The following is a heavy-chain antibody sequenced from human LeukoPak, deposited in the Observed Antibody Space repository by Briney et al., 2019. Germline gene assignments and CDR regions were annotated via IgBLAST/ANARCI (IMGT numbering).Heavy chain of an antibody. J-gene: IGHJ4*02. CDR2: IYPGDSDT. CDR1: GYSFTSYW. Sequence: GESLEISCKGSGYSFTSYWIGWVRQMPGKGLEWMGIIYPGDSDTRYSPSFQGQVTISADKSISTAYLQWSSLKASDTAMHYCARRVYYDSSGYYHAGHYFDYWGQGTLVTVSS. V-gene: IGHV5-51*01. CDR3: ARRVYYDSSGYYHAGHYFDY. D-gene: IGHD3-22*01.